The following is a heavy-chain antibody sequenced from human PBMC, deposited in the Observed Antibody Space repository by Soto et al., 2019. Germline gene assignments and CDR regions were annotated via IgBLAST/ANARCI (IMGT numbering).Heavy chain of an antibody. V-gene: IGHV4-61*01. J-gene: IGHJ5*02. Sequence: SETLSLTCTVSGGSIIDGQTYLNWIRQHPEKGLEWIGYNNYSGSTNYNPSLKSRVTISVDTSKNQFSLKLSSVTAADTAVYYCARDRRQSKGGFDPWGQGTLVTVSS. CDR3: ARDRRQSKGGFDP. CDR1: GGSIIDGQTY. CDR2: NNYSGST. D-gene: IGHD1-26*01.